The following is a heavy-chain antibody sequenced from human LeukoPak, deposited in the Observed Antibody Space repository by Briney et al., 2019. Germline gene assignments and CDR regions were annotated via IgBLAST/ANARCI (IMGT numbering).Heavy chain of an antibody. D-gene: IGHD2-2*01. CDR1: GYTFTDDY. Sequence: ASVRVSCKASGYTFTDDYMHWVRQAPGQGFEWMGWINPNDGDTNYAQKFQGRVTMTTDTSISTAHMEVSRLRSDDTAVYYCARANFLYCSSSTCLFDYWGQGTLVTVSS. V-gene: IGHV1-2*02. CDR3: ARANFLYCSSSTCLFDY. CDR2: INPNDGDT. J-gene: IGHJ4*02.